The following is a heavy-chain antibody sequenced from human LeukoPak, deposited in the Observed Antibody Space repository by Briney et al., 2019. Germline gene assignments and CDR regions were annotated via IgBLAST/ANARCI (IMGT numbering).Heavy chain of an antibody. CDR1: GFTFSSYG. CDR3: AELGITMIGGV. V-gene: IGHV3-48*04. J-gene: IGHJ6*04. D-gene: IGHD3-10*02. CDR2: ISSSSSTI. Sequence: GSLRLSCAASGFTFSSYGMTWVRQAPGKGLEWVSYISSSSSTIYYADSVKGRFTISRDNAKNSLYLQMNSLRAEDTAVYYCAELGITMIGGVWGKGTTVTISS.